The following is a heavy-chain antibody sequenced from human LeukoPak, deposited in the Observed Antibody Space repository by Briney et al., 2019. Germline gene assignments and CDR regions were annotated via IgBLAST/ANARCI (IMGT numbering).Heavy chain of an antibody. Sequence: GGSLRLSCAASGFTFSSYWMHWVRQAPGKGLVWVSRINSDGSSTSYADSVKGRFTISRDNSKNTLYLQMNSLRAEDTAVYYCAKSPTSWIQLWFYFDYWGQGTLVTVSS. CDR3: AKSPTSWIQLWFYFDY. V-gene: IGHV3-74*01. D-gene: IGHD5-18*01. CDR2: INSDGSST. CDR1: GFTFSSYW. J-gene: IGHJ4*02.